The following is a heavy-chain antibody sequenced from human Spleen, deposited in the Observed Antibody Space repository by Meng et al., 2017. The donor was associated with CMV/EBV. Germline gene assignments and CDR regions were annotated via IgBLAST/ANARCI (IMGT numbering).Heavy chain of an antibody. CDR2: IYYSGST. Sequence: SETLSLTCTVSGGSISATGYYWVWIRQPPGKGLEWIGTIYYSGSTYYNPSLKSRVVISVDTSKNQFSLKLSSVTAADTAVYYCAGIVGATNWGQGTLVTVSS. CDR3: AGIVGATN. D-gene: IGHD1-26*01. CDR1: GGSISATGYY. V-gene: IGHV4-39*07. J-gene: IGHJ4*02.